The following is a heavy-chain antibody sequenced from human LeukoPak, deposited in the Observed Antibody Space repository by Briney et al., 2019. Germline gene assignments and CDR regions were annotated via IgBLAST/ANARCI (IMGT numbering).Heavy chain of an antibody. Sequence: NPSETLSLTCTVSSGSISSGGYYWSWIRQHPGKGLEWIGYIYYSGSTYYNPSLKSRVTISVDTSKNQFSLKLSSVTAADTAVYYCARVNIRSPAFDYWGQGTLVTVSS. CDR3: ARVNIRSPAFDY. CDR1: SGSISSGGYY. V-gene: IGHV4-31*03. D-gene: IGHD4-17*01. CDR2: IYYSGST. J-gene: IGHJ4*02.